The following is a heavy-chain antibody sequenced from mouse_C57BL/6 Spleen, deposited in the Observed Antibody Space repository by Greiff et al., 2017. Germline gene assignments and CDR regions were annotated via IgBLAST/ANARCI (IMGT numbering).Heavy chain of an antibody. D-gene: IGHD1-1*01. Sequence: QVQLQQSGAELVKPGASVKISCKASGYAFSSYWMNWVKQRPGKGLEWIGQIYPGDGDTNYNGQFKGKATLTADKSSSTAYMQLSSLTSEDSAVYFCATPLEDYGSSYDYWGQGTTLTVSS. CDR1: GYAFSSYW. V-gene: IGHV1-80*01. J-gene: IGHJ2*01. CDR2: IYPGDGDT. CDR3: ATPLEDYGSSYDY.